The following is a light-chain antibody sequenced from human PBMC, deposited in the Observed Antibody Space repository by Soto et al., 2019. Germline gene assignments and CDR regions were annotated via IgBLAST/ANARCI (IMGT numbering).Light chain of an antibody. CDR1: QSVLYSSNNKNY. V-gene: IGKV4-1*01. CDR2: WAS. CDR3: QQYYTTPWT. Sequence: DIVMTQSPDSLAVSLGERATINCKSSQSVLYSSNNKNYLAWYQQKPGQPPKALIYWASTRESGVPDRFSGSGSGTDFTLTISSLQAEEVAVYYCQQYYTTPWTFGQGTKVDIK. J-gene: IGKJ1*01.